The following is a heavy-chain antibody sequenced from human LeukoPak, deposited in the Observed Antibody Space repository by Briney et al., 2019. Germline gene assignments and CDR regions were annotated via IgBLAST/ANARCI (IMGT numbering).Heavy chain of an antibody. CDR3: ARPFGVEPFFDY. D-gene: IGHD3-3*01. CDR1: GFSLSTSGVG. CDR2: IYWDDDK. J-gene: IGHJ4*02. V-gene: IGHV2-5*02. Sequence: SGPTLVKPTQTLTLTCTFSGFSLSTSGVGVGWIRQPPGEALEWLALIYWDDDKRYSPSLKSRLTITKDTSKNQVVLTMTNMDPVDTATYYCARPFGVEPFFDYWGQGTLVTVSS.